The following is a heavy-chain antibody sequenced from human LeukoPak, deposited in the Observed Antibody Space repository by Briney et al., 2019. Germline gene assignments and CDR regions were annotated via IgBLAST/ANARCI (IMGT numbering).Heavy chain of an antibody. V-gene: IGHV1-69*01. J-gene: IGHJ4*02. Sequence: GSSVKVSCKASGGTFSSYAISWVRQAPGQGLEWMGGIIPIFGTANYAQKFQGRVTITADESTSTAYMELSSLRSEDTAVYYCARGPQPSNFDYWGQGTLVTVSS. CDR2: IIPIFGTA. CDR1: GGTFSSYA. D-gene: IGHD1-1*01. CDR3: ARGPQPSNFDY.